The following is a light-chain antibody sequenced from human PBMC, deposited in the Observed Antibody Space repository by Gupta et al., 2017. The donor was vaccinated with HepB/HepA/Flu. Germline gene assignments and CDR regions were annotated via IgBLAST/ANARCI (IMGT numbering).Light chain of an antibody. CDR3: QQRGKWPLIT. Sequence: DIGLTKSREIMVLYHGERATLSCRASPTVSSYLARYQQKPCQAPRLLIYDVYHRATGMPARFSGGGYGSDFTLTISSLEPEDFAIFYCQQRGKWPLITFGQGTRLEIK. J-gene: IGKJ5*01. CDR2: DVY. CDR1: PTVSSY. V-gene: IGKV3-11*01.